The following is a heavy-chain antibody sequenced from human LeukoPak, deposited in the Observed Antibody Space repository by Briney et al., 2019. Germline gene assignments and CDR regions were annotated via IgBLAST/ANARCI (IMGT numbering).Heavy chain of an antibody. CDR2: FKTNYNQV. V-gene: IGHV3-23*05. CDR3: AKQLGYCSDGSCYFPY. CDR1: GFTFSDYA. Sequence: GGSLRLSCVASGFTFSDYAMNWVRQAPGKGLEWVSTFKTNYNQVYYAESVRGRFTISTDNSKNTAYLQMNSLRVEDTAVYYCAKQLGYCSDGSCYFPYWGQGTLVTVS. J-gene: IGHJ4*02. D-gene: IGHD2-15*01.